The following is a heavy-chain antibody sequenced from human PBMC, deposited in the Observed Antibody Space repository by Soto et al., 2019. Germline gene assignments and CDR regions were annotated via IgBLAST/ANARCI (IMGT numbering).Heavy chain of an antibody. V-gene: IGHV4-59*08. CDR1: GGSISSYY. CDR3: ARGYDILTGYYYFDY. J-gene: IGHJ4*02. CDR2: IYYSGST. Sequence: SETLSLTCTVSGGSISSYYWSWIRQPPGKGLEWIGYIYYSGSTNYNPSLKSRVTISVDTSKNQFSLKLSSVTAADTAVYYCARGYDILTGYYYFDYWGQGTLVTVSS. D-gene: IGHD3-9*01.